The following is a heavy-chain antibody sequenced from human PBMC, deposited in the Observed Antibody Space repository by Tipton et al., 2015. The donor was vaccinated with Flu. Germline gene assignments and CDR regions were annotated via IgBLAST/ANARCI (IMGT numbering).Heavy chain of an antibody. D-gene: IGHD6-13*01. J-gene: IGHJ5*02. V-gene: IGHV4-61*09. Sequence: TLSLTCTVSGVSISSGSFYWSWIRQPAGKGLEWLGHFYTSGNTNYSPSLKSRITISVDTSKNQFSLKLSSVTAADTAVYYCVRGDSSSWYVSRWFDPWGQGALVTVSS. CDR1: GVSISSGSFY. CDR3: VRGDSSSWYVSRWFDP. CDR2: FYTSGNT.